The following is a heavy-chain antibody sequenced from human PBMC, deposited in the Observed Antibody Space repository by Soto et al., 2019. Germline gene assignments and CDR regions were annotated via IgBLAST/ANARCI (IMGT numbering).Heavy chain of an antibody. D-gene: IGHD1-26*01. V-gene: IGHV4-34*09. CDR1: GGSFSGYY. Sequence: SETPSLTCAVYGGSFSGYYWGWIRQHPGKGLEWIGEIYYSGSTNYNPSLKSRVTISVDTSKNQFSLKLSSVTAADTAVYYCARGYRWFDPWSQGTLVTVSS. CDR2: IYYSGST. CDR3: ARGYRWFDP. J-gene: IGHJ5*02.